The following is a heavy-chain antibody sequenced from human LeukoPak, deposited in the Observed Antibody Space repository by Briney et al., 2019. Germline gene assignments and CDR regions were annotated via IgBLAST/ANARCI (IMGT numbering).Heavy chain of an antibody. D-gene: IGHD5-18*01. V-gene: IGHV3-30-3*01. CDR3: ARKLDTRGYFDY. J-gene: IGHJ4*02. Sequence: GASLRLSCAASGFTFSNYAMHWVRQAPGKGQGWVAVIRYDGSNKFYADSVKGRFTISRDNSENTLYLKMNSLRAEDTAVYPCARKLDTRGYFDYWGQGTLVTVSS. CDR2: IRYDGSNK. CDR1: GFTFSNYA.